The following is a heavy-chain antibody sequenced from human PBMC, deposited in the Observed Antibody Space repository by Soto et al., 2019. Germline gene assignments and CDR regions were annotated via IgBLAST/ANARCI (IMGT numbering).Heavy chain of an antibody. CDR1: GFTFSSYA. D-gene: IGHD1-26*01. J-gene: IGHJ6*02. CDR3: AKDSTKWELSVLDYYGMDV. V-gene: IGHV3-23*01. Sequence: EVQLLESGGGLVQPGGSLRLSCAASGFTFSSYAMSWVRQAPGKGLEWVSTISGSGGSTYYADSVKGRFTISRDNSKNTLYVQMNSLRAEDTAVYYCAKDSTKWELSVLDYYGMDVWGQGTTVTVSS. CDR2: ISGSGGST.